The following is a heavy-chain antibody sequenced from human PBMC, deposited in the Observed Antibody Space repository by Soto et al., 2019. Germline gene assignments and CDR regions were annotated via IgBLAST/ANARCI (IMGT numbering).Heavy chain of an antibody. CDR3: VRDTAIPQYFYFDY. D-gene: IGHD2-2*02. CDR1: GYSFSAHG. V-gene: IGHV1-3*04. CDR2: IHTANGNT. Sequence: QVQLVQSGAEVKKPGTSVKVSCKASGYSFSAHGLHWVRQAPGQKLEWMGWIHTANGNTIYSHRFQGRVTFTRDLSATTLYMELSRLRSEDTAVCFCVRDTAIPQYFYFDYWGQGTLVTVSS. J-gene: IGHJ4*02.